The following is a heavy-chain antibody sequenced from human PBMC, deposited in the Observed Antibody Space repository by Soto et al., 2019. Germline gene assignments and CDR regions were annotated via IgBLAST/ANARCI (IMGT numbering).Heavy chain of an antibody. D-gene: IGHD3-16*02. CDR3: ARGQTGLGELSLSTGYWFDP. Sequence: QVQLQESGPGLVKPSQTLSLTCTVSGGSISSGDYYWSWIRQPPGKGLEWIGYIYYSGSTYYNPSLKSRVTISVDTSKNQFSLKLSSVTAADTAVYYCARGQTGLGELSLSTGYWFDPWGQGTLVTVSS. V-gene: IGHV4-30-4*01. J-gene: IGHJ5*02. CDR2: IYYSGST. CDR1: GGSISSGDYY.